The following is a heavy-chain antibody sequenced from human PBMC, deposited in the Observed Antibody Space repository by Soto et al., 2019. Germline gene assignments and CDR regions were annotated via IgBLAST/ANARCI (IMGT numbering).Heavy chain of an antibody. CDR2: IKQDGSEK. CDR1: GFTFSSYW. Sequence: GGSLRLSCAASGFTFSSYWMSWVRQAPGKGLEWVANIKQDGSEKYYVDSVKGRFTISRDNAKNSLYLQMNSLRAEDTAVYCCARDLIVVVIEAGMDVWGQGTTVTDSS. V-gene: IGHV3-7*01. J-gene: IGHJ6*02. D-gene: IGHD3-22*01. CDR3: ARDLIVVVIEAGMDV.